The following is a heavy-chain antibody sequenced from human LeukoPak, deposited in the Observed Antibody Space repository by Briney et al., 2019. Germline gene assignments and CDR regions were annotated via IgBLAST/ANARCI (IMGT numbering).Heavy chain of an antibody. D-gene: IGHD5-24*01. CDR2: FHHSGST. CDR3: ARREGYNFDY. Sequence: SETLSLTCRVSGYSISSGFYWDWIRQPPGKGLEWIGSFHHSGSTPYNPSLNSRVSISVDTSKNQLSLKLSSVTAADTAVYYCARREGYNFDYWGQGTLVTVSS. CDR1: GYSISSGFY. J-gene: IGHJ4*02. V-gene: IGHV4-38-2*01.